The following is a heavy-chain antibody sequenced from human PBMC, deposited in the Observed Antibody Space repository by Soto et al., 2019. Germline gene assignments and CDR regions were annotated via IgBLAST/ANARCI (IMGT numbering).Heavy chain of an antibody. CDR1: GGSFSGHS. CDR3: STRAYDTNGYYRFDP. J-gene: IGHJ5*01. CDR2: INHSGRV. D-gene: IGHD3-22*01. V-gene: IGHV4-34*01. Sequence: SETLSLTCAVYGGSFSGHSWTWIRQSPGKGLEWIGDINHSGRVNYSPSLKSRVTISLDTSKNQFSLTLSAVTAADAAMYYCSTRAYDTNGYYRFDPWGQATLLTVSS.